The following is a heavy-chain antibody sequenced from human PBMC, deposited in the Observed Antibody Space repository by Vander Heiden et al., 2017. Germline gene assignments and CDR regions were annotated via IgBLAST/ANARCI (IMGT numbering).Heavy chain of an antibody. CDR2: IKSKTDGGTT. J-gene: IGHJ3*02. V-gene: IGHV3-15*07. CDR3: TTIIPSTMIVVRKAFDI. CDR1: GFTFSNAW. Sequence: VQLVESGGGLVMPGGSLRLSCAASGFTFSNAWMNWVRQAPGKGLEWVGRIKSKTDGGTTDYAAPVKGRFTISRDDSKNTLYLQMNSLKTEDTAVYYCTTIIPSTMIVVRKAFDIWGQGTMVTVSS. D-gene: IGHD3-22*01.